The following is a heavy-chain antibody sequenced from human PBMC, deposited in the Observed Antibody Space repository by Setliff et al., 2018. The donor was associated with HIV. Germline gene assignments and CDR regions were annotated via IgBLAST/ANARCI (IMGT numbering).Heavy chain of an antibody. V-gene: IGHV4-61*02. J-gene: IGHJ4*02. CDR1: GGSISSGTYY. Sequence: SETLSLTCTVSGGSISSGTYYWSWIRQPAGKGLEWIGRLHLSGDTNYNPSLKSRVTMSIDTSKNQFSLKLSSVTAADTAVYYCARDNSYYYDSSGYYFDFWGQGTLVTAPQ. CDR2: LHLSGDT. D-gene: IGHD3-22*01. CDR3: ARDNSYYYDSSGYYFDF.